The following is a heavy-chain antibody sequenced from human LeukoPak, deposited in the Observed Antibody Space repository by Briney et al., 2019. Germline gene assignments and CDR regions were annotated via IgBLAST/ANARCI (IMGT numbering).Heavy chain of an antibody. Sequence: SVKVSCKASGGTFSSYAISWVRQAPGQGLEWMGRIIPILGIANYAQKFQGRVTITADKSTSTAYMELSSLRSEDTAVYYCARVGASSGYYNWFDPWGQGTLVTVSS. CDR1: GGTFSSYA. J-gene: IGHJ5*02. CDR3: ARVGASSGYYNWFDP. CDR2: IIPILGIA. D-gene: IGHD3-22*01. V-gene: IGHV1-69*04.